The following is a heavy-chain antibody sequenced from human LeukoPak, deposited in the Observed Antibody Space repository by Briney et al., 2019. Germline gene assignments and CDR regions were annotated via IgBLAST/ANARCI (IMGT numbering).Heavy chain of an antibody. CDR1: GGSISRYY. J-gene: IGHJ3*02. Sequence: SETLSLTCTISGGSISRYYWTWIRQPPGKGLEWIGYIYYSGSTKYNPSLKSRVTISLDTSKNQFSLKLSSVIAADTAVYYCMRVGYGSGNPPGGFGSWGQGTMVTVSS. V-gene: IGHV4-59*01. D-gene: IGHD3-10*01. CDR2: IYYSGST. CDR3: MRVGYGSGNPPGGFGS.